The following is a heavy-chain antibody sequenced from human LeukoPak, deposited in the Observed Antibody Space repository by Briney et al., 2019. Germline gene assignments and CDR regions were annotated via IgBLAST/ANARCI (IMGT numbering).Heavy chain of an antibody. D-gene: IGHD4-17*01. CDR2: ISGSGDST. Sequence: RGSLRLSCAASGFTFSSYAMSWVRQAPGKGLEWVSAISGSGDSTYYADAVKGRFTISRDNSKNTLYLQMNSLRAEDTAIYYCAKEGNGDYYFDYWGQGTLVTVSS. J-gene: IGHJ4*02. CDR3: AKEGNGDYYFDY. V-gene: IGHV3-23*01. CDR1: GFTFSSYA.